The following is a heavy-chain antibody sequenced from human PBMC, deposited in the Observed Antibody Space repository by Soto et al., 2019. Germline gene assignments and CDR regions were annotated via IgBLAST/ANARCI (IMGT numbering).Heavy chain of an antibody. D-gene: IGHD6-13*01. CDR1: GFTFGDYA. CDR2: IRSKAYGGTT. V-gene: IGHV3-49*03. CDR3: TRVAAARYYYYYMDV. Sequence: PGGSLRLSCTASGFTFGDYAMSWFRQAPGKGLEWVGFIRSKAYGGTTEYAASVKGRFTISRDDSKSIAYLQMNSLKTEDTAVYYCTRVAAARYYYYYMDVWGKGTTVTVSS. J-gene: IGHJ6*03.